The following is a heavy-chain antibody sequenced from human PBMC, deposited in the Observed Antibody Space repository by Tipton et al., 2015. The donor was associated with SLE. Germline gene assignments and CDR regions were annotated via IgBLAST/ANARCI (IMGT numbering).Heavy chain of an antibody. CDR1: GGSISSYY. CDR2: IYYSGST. Sequence: TLSLTCTVSGGSISSYYWSWIRQHPGKGLEWIGYIYYSGSTYYNPSLKSRVTISVDTYKNQFSLKLSSVAAADTAVYYCAVEVYDYVWGSYFFDFWGQGTLVTVSS. D-gene: IGHD3-16*01. J-gene: IGHJ4*02. CDR3: AVEVYDYVWGSYFFDF. V-gene: IGHV4-59*06.